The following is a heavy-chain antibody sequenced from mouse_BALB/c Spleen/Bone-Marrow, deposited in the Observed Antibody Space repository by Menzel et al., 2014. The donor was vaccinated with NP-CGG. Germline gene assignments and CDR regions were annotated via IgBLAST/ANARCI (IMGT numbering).Heavy chain of an antibody. J-gene: IGHJ3*01. D-gene: IGHD1-1*01. V-gene: IGHV1-61*01. CDR3: ARLEGNYGSTFAY. Sequence: QVQLQQSGAELVRPGASVKLSCKASGYSFXSYWMNWVKQRPGQGLEWIGMIHPSDTETRLNQRFKDKATLTVGKSSSTAYMQLSSPTSEDSAVYYCARLEGNYGSTFAYWGQGTLVTVSA. CDR1: GYSFXSYW. CDR2: IHPSDTET.